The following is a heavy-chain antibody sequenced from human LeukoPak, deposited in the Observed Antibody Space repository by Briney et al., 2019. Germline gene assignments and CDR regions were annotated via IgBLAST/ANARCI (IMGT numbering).Heavy chain of an antibody. V-gene: IGHV3-30*01. Sequence: PGGSLRLSCAASGFTFSTYVMHWVRQAPGKGLEWVSIISSGGVYDYYADSVKGRFTISRDNSKNTLYLQLNSLTTEDTAVYYCARDSTYYYDSGSSGPHYFGNWGQGTLVTVSS. CDR1: GFTFSTYV. J-gene: IGHJ4*02. CDR2: ISSGGVYD. D-gene: IGHD3-10*01. CDR3: ARDSTYYYDSGSSGPHYFGN.